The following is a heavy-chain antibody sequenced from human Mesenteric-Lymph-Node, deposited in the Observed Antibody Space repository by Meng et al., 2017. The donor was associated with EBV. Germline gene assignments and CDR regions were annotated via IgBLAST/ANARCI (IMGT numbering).Heavy chain of an antibody. D-gene: IGHD2-21*02. J-gene: IGHJ4*02. CDR3: ASAEVYCGGDCYFFDF. Sequence: PQLHASGPGLGKPSETLSLTCSVSGDSISSSGHYWAWIRQPPGKGLEWIGSLFYTGSIYYTPSLKNRVTISVSTSKNQFSLKVTSVTAADTAVYYCASAEVYCGGDCYFFDFWGQGTLVTASS. CDR1: GDSISSSGHY. CDR2: LFYTGSI. V-gene: IGHV4-39*07.